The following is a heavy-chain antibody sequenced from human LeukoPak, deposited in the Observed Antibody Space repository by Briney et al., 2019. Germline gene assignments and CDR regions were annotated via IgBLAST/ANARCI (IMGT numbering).Heavy chain of an antibody. Sequence: PGGSLRLSCAGSGFTFSSYGMSWARQAPGKGLEWVSSISSSSSYIYYVDSVKGRFTISRDNAKNSLYLQMNSLRAEDTAVYYCASAVRGAALSGMDVWGQGTTVTVSS. CDR3: ASAVRGAALSGMDV. CDR2: ISSSSSYI. J-gene: IGHJ6*02. D-gene: IGHD3-10*01. V-gene: IGHV3-21*01. CDR1: GFTFSSYG.